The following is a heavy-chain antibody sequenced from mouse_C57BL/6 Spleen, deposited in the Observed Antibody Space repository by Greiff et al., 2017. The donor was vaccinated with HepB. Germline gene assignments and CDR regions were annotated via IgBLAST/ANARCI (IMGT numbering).Heavy chain of an antibody. D-gene: IGHD2-4*01. Sequence: VKLMESGPELVKPGASVKISCKASGYAFSSSWMNWVKQRPGKGLEWIGRIYPGDGDTNYNGKFKGKATLTADKSSSTAYMQLSSLTSEDSAVYFCARSYYDYEGFAYWGQGTLVTVSA. V-gene: IGHV1-82*01. J-gene: IGHJ3*01. CDR1: GYAFSSSW. CDR2: IYPGDGDT. CDR3: ARSYYDYEGFAY.